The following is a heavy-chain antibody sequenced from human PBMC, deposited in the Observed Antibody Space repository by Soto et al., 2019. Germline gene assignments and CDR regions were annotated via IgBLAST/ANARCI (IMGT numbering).Heavy chain of an antibody. Sequence: ASVKVSCKASGYTFSSYGISWVRQAPGQGLEWMGWISAYNGNTNYAQKLQGRVTMTTDTSTSTAYMELRSLRSDDTAVYYCARDPFSGDYADLDYWGQGTLVTVSS. J-gene: IGHJ4*02. V-gene: IGHV1-18*01. D-gene: IGHD4-17*01. CDR2: ISAYNGNT. CDR3: ARDPFSGDYADLDY. CDR1: GYTFSSYG.